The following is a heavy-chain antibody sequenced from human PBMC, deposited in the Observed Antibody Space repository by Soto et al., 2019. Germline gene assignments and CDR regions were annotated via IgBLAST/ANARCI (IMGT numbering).Heavy chain of an antibody. Sequence: ASVKVSCTASGYTFTSYGISWVRQATGQGLEWMGWMNPNSGNTGYAQKFQGRVTMTRNTSISTAYMELSSLRSEDTAVYYCARERSGYFDYWGQGTLVTVSS. V-gene: IGHV1-8*02. CDR3: ARERSGYFDY. D-gene: IGHD2-15*01. CDR2: MNPNSGNT. CDR1: GYTFTSYG. J-gene: IGHJ4*02.